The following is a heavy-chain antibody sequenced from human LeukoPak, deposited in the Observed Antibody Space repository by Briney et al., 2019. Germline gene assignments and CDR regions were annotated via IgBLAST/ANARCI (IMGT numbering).Heavy chain of an antibody. V-gene: IGHV3-66*01. CDR3: ARDLAGGYFQH. J-gene: IGHJ1*01. Sequence: PGGSLRLSCAATGLSVSSDYVNWVRRAPRKGLEWVSIIYSSDTTYYADSVKGRFTISRDISKNTLYLQLNSLRDEDTAVYYCARDLAGGYFQHWGQGTLVTVSS. D-gene: IGHD3-16*01. CDR1: GLSVSSDY. CDR2: IYSSDTT.